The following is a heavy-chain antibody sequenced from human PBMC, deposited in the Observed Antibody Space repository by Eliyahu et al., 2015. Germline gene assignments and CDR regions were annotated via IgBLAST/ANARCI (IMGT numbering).Heavy chain of an antibody. CDR2: IIPIFGTA. Sequence: QVQLVQSGAEVKKPGSSVKVSCKASGGTFSSYAISWVRXAPGQGLEWMGGIIPIFGTANYAQKFQGRVTITADKSTSTAYMELSSLRSEDTAVYYCARATPWYSSGQSQYYYYYYGMDVWGQGTTVTVSS. V-gene: IGHV1-69*06. CDR3: ARATPWYSSGQSQYYYYYYGMDV. CDR1: GGTFSSYA. J-gene: IGHJ6*02. D-gene: IGHD6-19*01.